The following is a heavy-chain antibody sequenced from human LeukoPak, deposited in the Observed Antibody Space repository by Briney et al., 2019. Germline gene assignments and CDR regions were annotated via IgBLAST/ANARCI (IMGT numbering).Heavy chain of an antibody. CDR1: GGSISSYY. Sequence: PSETLSLTCTVSGGSISSYYWSWIRQRPGKGLEWIGYIYYSGSTNYNPSLKSRVTISVDTSKNQFSLKLSSVTAADTAVYYCASESIASAAIDYWGQGTLVTVSS. CDR2: IYYSGST. V-gene: IGHV4-59*01. CDR3: ASESIASAAIDY. J-gene: IGHJ4*02. D-gene: IGHD6-13*01.